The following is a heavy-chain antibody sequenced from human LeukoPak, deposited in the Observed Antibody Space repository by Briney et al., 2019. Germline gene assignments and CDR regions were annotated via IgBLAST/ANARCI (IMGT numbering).Heavy chain of an antibody. J-gene: IGHJ6*03. V-gene: IGHV1-8*03. CDR3: ARAPRGYYYMDV. Sequence: ASVKVSCKASGYTFTSYDINWVRQATGQGLEWMGWMNPNSGNTGYAQKFQGRVTITRNTSISTAYMELSSLRSEDTAVYYCARAPRGYYYMDVWGKGTTVTVSS. CDR1: GYTFTSYD. CDR2: MNPNSGNT.